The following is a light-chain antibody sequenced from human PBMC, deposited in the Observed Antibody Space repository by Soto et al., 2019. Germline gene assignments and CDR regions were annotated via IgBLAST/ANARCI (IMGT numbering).Light chain of an antibody. Sequence: EIVLTQSPATLSLSPGARATLSCRARQSISSHLVWYQQKICQATRLLIYDASNRATGIPARFSGSGSGTDCTLTISSLEPEDVAVDDCQQRANWPLTCGGGPRVEIK. CDR1: QSISSH. CDR3: QQRANWPLT. CDR2: DAS. V-gene: IGKV3-11*01. J-gene: IGKJ4*02.